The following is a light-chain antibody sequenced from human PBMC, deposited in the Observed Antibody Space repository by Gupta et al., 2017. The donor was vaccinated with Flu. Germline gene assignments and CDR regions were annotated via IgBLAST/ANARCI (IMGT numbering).Light chain of an antibody. CDR3: QQSYNPVPT. V-gene: IGKV1-39*01. CDR2: AAS. Sequence: DIQMTQSPSSLSASVGDRVTITCRASRDIDTYVHWYQQKSGKAPKLLIYAASRLQSGVPSRISGSGSGTDFTLTIRSLQPEDFATYYCQQSYNPVPTFGQGTKVEIK. CDR1: RDIDTY. J-gene: IGKJ1*01.